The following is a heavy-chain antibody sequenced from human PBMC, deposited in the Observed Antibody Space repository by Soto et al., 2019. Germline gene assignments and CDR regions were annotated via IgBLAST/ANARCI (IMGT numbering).Heavy chain of an antibody. V-gene: IGHV5-51*01. D-gene: IGHD1-1*01. CDR1: GYSFTSYW. Sequence: GESLKISCKGSGYSFTSYWIGWVRQMPGKGLEWMGIIYPGDSHIRYSPSFQGQVTISADKSINTAYLQWSSLKASDTAMYYCERKLTDDPPRPVFWGQGTLVTVST. CDR3: ERKLTDDPPRPVF. J-gene: IGHJ4*02. CDR2: IYPGDSHI.